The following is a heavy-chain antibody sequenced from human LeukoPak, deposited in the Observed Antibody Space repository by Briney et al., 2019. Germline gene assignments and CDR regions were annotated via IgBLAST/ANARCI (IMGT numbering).Heavy chain of an antibody. D-gene: IGHD6-6*01. CDR3: ARHFGSSDY. V-gene: IGHV4-39*01. CDR2: IYYSGST. J-gene: IGHJ4*02. Sequence: SETLSLTCTVSGGSISSSSYYWGWIRQPPGKGLEWIGSIYYSGSTYYNPSLKSRVTISVDTSKNQFSLKLSSVTAADTAVYYCARHFGSSDYWGQGTLVTVSS. CDR1: GGSISSSSYY.